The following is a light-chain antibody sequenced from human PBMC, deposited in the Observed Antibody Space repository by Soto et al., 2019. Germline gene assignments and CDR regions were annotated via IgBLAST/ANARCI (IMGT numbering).Light chain of an antibody. CDR3: QQYGSSLLT. Sequence: EIVLTQSPGTLSLSPGERATLSCRASQSVSSSYLAWYQQKPGQAPRLLIYGASSRATGIPARFSGSGSGTDFTLTISSLEPEDFAVYYCQQYGSSLLTFGGGTKVEIK. V-gene: IGKV3-20*01. J-gene: IGKJ4*01. CDR1: QSVSSSY. CDR2: GAS.